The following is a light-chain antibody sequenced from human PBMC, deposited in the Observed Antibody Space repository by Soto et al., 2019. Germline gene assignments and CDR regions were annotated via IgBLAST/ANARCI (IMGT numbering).Light chain of an antibody. Sequence: DIQMTQSPSTLSASLGDRVTITCRASDIINNHLAWYQQKPGKAPKLLISHTSRSETGVPSRFSGSASGTEFILTISSLQPDDFATYYCQQYNFHSTFGQGTKVDI. CDR2: HTS. CDR3: QQYNFHST. CDR1: DIINNH. J-gene: IGKJ1*01. V-gene: IGKV1-5*01.